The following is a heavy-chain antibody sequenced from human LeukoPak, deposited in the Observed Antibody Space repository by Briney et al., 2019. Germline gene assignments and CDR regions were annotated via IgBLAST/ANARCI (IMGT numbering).Heavy chain of an antibody. D-gene: IGHD6-13*01. V-gene: IGHV1-69*04. Sequence: SVKVSCRASGGTFSSYAISWVRQAPGQGLEWMGRIIPILGIANYAQKFQGRVTITADKSTSTAYMELSSLRSEDTAVYYCARDLGIEAAGTVQHWGQGTLVTVSS. CDR3: ARDLGIEAAGTVQH. J-gene: IGHJ1*01. CDR2: IIPILGIA. CDR1: GGTFSSYA.